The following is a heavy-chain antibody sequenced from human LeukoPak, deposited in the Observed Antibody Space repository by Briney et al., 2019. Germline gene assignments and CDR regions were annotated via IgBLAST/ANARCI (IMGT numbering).Heavy chain of an antibody. V-gene: IGHV3-23*01. CDR3: AKDPTMYYYDRGSYPFDF. Sequence: GGSLRLSCAASGLTFSSFAMSWVRQAPGKGLEWRSAISGSGGSTYYADSEKGRFTISRDNSKNTVYLQMNSLRAEDTAIYYCAKDPTMYYYDRGSYPFDFWGQGTLVSVSS. J-gene: IGHJ4*02. CDR1: GLTFSSFA. D-gene: IGHD3-22*01. CDR2: ISGSGGST.